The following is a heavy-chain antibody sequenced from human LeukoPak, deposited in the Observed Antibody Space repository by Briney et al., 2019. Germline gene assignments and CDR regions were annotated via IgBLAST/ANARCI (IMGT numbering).Heavy chain of an antibody. V-gene: IGHV4-34*01. CDR2: INHSGST. Sequence: SETLSLTCAVYGGSFSGYYWSWIRQPPGKGLEWLGEINHSGSTNYNPSLKSRVTISVDTSKNQFSLKLSSVTAADTAVYYCARGRGARQWLVRYYFDYWGQGTLVTVSS. D-gene: IGHD6-19*01. CDR3: ARGRGARQWLVRYYFDY. CDR1: GGSFSGYY. J-gene: IGHJ4*02.